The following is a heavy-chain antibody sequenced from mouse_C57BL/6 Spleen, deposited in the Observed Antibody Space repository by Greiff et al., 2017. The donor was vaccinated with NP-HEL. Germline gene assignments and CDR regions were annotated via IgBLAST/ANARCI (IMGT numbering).Heavy chain of an antibody. CDR1: GYTFTSYW. CDR2: IDPSDSET. CDR3: ARGNGWFAY. V-gene: IGHV1-52*01. Sequence: QVHVKQPGAELVRPGSSVKLSCKASGYTFTSYWMQWVKQRPIQGLEWIGNIDPSDSETHYNQKFKDKATLTVDTSSSTAYMQLSSLTSEDSAVYYCARGNGWFAYWGQGTLVTVSA. J-gene: IGHJ3*01.